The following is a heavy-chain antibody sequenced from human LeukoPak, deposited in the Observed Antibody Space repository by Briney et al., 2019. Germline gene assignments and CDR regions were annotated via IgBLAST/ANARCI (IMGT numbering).Heavy chain of an antibody. D-gene: IGHD6-13*01. V-gene: IGHV1-2*02. J-gene: IGHJ5*02. CDR3: AREIRNIAAASLNWFDP. CDR2: INPNSGGT. Sequence: ASVKVSCKASGYTFTGYYMHWVRQAPGQGLEWMGWINPNSGGTNYAQKFQGRVTMTRDTSISTAYMELSRLRSDDTVVYYCAREIRNIAAASLNWFDPWGQGTLVTVSS. CDR1: GYTFTGYY.